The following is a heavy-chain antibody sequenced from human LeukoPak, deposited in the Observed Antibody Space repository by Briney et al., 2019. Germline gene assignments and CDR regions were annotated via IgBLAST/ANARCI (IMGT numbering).Heavy chain of an antibody. Sequence: ASVKVSCKASGYTFTTYFMNWVRQAPGPGLEWMGYINTNTWNPSYAQAFTVRFVFSLNTSFTTAYRHSSSLQAEDTAVYYCTRDRSGGAFDYWGQGTLVTVSS. V-gene: IGHV7-4-1*02. D-gene: IGHD3-16*01. CDR2: INTNTWNP. CDR1: GYTFTTYF. J-gene: IGHJ4*02. CDR3: TRDRSGGAFDY.